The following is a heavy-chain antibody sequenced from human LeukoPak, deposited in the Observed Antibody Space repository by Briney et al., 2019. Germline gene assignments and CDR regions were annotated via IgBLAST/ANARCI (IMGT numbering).Heavy chain of an antibody. CDR1: GYSISSGYY. D-gene: IGHD6-13*01. V-gene: IGHV4-38-2*02. CDR3: AREGGSSWSFDY. J-gene: IGHJ4*02. Sequence: PSETLSLTCTVSGYSISSGYYWGWIRQPPGKGLEWIGSIYHSGSTYYNPSLKSRVIISVDTSKNQFSLKLSSVTAADTAVYYCAREGGSSWSFDYWGQGTLVTVSS. CDR2: IYHSGST.